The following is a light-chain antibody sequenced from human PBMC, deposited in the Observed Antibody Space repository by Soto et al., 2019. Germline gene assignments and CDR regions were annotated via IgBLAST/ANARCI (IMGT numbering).Light chain of an antibody. CDR1: QSVSSY. V-gene: IGKV3-11*01. CDR3: QQRSNWPRT. CDR2: DAS. Sequence: EIVLTQSPATLSLSPGERATLSCRASQSVSSYLAWYQQKPGQAPRLLIYDASNRATGIPARFSGSGSGTDFTLTISSLEPEDFAVYYCQQRSNWPRTFGQRTKLAIK. J-gene: IGKJ2*02.